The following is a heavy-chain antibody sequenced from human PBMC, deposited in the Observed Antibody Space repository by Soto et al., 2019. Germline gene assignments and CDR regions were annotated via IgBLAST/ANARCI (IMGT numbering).Heavy chain of an antibody. CDR1: GFIFSDHA. D-gene: IGHD3-10*01. CDR3: ARDAISMVRGTNNRFDP. CDR2: ISGNGIAT. V-gene: IGHV3-23*01. Sequence: GGSLRLSCEASGFIFSDHAMSWVRQAPGKGLEWVSAISGNGIATYYADSVKGRFTISRDNSKNTLYLQRNRLRADDTAVYYCARDAISMVRGTNNRFDPWGQGTLVTVSS. J-gene: IGHJ5*02.